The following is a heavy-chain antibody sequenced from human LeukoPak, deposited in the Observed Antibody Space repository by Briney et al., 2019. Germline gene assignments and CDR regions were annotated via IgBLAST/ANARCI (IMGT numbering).Heavy chain of an antibody. CDR3: ARRGFGGAFDI. CDR2: ISYDGSNK. CDR1: GFTFSSYA. D-gene: IGHD3-10*01. V-gene: IGHV3-30-3*01. J-gene: IGHJ3*02. Sequence: SGRSLRLSCAASGFTFSSYAMHWVRQTPGKGLEWVAVISYDGSNKYYADSVKGRFTISRDNSKNTLYLQMNSLRAEDTAVYYCARRGFGGAFDIWGQGTMVTASS.